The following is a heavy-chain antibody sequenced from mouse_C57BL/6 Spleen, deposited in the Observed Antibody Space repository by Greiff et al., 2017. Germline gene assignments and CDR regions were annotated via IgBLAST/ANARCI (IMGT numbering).Heavy chain of an antibody. D-gene: IGHD1-1*01. CDR3: ARNEENDGSSVAFAG. Sequence: QVQLQQSGAELVKPGASVKLSCKASGYTFTDYSIHWVKQRSGQGLEWIGWIYPGSGSTNYTEKFKDKATMTADKSSSTAYMELSSLTSEDSAVYFWARNEENDGSSVAFAGWGPKALVTVSA. J-gene: IGHJ3*01. V-gene: IGHV1-62-2*01. CDR2: IYPGSGST. CDR1: GYTFTDYS.